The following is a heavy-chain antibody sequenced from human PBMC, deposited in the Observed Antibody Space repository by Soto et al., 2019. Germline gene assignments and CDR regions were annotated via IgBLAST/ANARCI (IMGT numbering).Heavy chain of an antibody. CDR3: ARDGDYYGMDV. J-gene: IGHJ6*02. CDR1: GFTFTSYD. D-gene: IGHD3-3*01. CDR2: ILHDGSAE. V-gene: IGHV3-30*03. Sequence: AGGSLRLSCAASGFTFTSYDMHWVRQAPGKGLEWMALILHDGSAEYYADSVKGRFTISRDNSRSTLYLQMNSLRAEDTAIYYCARDGDYYGMDVWGQGTTVTVSS.